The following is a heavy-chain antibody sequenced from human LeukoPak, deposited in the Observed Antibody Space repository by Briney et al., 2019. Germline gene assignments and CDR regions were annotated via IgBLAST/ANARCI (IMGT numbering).Heavy chain of an antibody. CDR3: ARACSGGSCYSPWFDP. Sequence: SETLSLTCAVSGYSISSGYYWGWIRQPPGKGLEWIGSIYHSGSTYYNPSLKSRVTISVDTSKNQFSLKLSSVTAADTAVYYCARACSGGSCYSPWFDPWGQGTLVTVSS. V-gene: IGHV4-38-2*01. CDR1: GYSISSGYY. J-gene: IGHJ5*02. CDR2: IYHSGST. D-gene: IGHD2-15*01.